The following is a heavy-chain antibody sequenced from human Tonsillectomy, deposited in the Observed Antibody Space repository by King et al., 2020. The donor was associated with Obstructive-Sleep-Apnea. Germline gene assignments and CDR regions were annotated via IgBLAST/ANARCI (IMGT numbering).Heavy chain of an antibody. CDR2: ITSSSSTI. V-gene: IGHV3-48*02. CDR3: ARDSSGYSP. J-gene: IGHJ5*02. Sequence: EVQLVESGGGLVQPGGSLRLSCAASGFTFSSYSMNWVRQAPGKGLEWVSYITSSSSTIYYADSVKGRFPIPRDNAKNSLYLTMNSLRDEDTAVYYCARDSSGYSPWGQGTLVTVSS. CDR1: GFTFSSYS. D-gene: IGHD3-22*01.